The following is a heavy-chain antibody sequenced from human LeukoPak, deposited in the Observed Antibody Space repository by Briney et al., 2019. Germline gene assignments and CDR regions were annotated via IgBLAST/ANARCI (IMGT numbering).Heavy chain of an antibody. CDR3: ARGASGGYFDWSKRYFDY. CDR2: MNPNSGNT. Sequence: ASVKVSCKASGYTFTSYDINWVRQATGQGLEWMGWMNPNSGNTGYAQKFQGRVTMTRNTSISTVYMELSSLRSEDTAVYYCARGASGGYFDWSKRYFDYWGQGTLVTVSS. V-gene: IGHV1-8*01. D-gene: IGHD3-9*01. CDR1: GYTFTSYD. J-gene: IGHJ4*02.